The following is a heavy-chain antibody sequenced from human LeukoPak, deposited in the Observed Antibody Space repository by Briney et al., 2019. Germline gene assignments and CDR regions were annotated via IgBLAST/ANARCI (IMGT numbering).Heavy chain of an antibody. V-gene: IGHV4-59*08. Sequence: SETLSLTCTVSGGSISSYYWSWIRQPPGKGLEWIGYIYYSGSTNYNPSLKSRVTISVDTSKNQFSLKLSSVTAADTAVYCCARFGPLIVATGYGMDVWGQGTTVTVSS. CDR3: ARFGPLIVATGYGMDV. D-gene: IGHD5-12*01. CDR1: GGSISSYY. J-gene: IGHJ6*02. CDR2: IYYSGST.